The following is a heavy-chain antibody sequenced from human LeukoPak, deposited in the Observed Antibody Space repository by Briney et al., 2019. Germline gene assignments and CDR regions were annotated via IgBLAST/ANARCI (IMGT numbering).Heavy chain of an antibody. CDR2: ISGSGGST. V-gene: IGHV3-23*01. CDR3: AKVRNGDYGHYLQVPDFDY. J-gene: IGHJ4*02. CDR1: GFTFSNYG. Sequence: PGGTLRLSCAASGFTFSNYGMSWVRQAPGKGLEWVSAISGSGGSTYFPDSVKGRFTISRDNSKSSLYLQMYSLRAEDTAVYFGAKVRNGDYGHYLQVPDFDYWGQGTRVTVSS. D-gene: IGHD4-17*01.